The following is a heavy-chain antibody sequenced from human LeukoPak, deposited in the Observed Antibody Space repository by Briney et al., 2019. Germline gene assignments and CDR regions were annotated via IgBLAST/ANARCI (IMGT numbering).Heavy chain of an antibody. CDR2: ISSSSSYI. D-gene: IGHD6-13*01. CDR1: GFTFSSYS. J-gene: IGHJ4*02. Sequence: GGSLRLSCAASGFTFSSYSMNWLRQAPGKGLEWVSSISSSSSYIYYADSVKGRFTIPRDNAKNSLYLQMNRLRAEDTAVDYCARVGIAAAGTKFDYWGQGTLVTVSS. V-gene: IGHV3-21*01. CDR3: ARVGIAAAGTKFDY.